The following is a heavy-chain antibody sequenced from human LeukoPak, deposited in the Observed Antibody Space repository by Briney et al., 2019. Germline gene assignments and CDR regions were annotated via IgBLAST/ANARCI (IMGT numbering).Heavy chain of an antibody. CDR1: GFTFSSYS. CDR3: AKVRGGGIAFDI. J-gene: IGHJ3*02. CDR2: ISGSGGST. D-gene: IGHD3-16*01. Sequence: GGSLRLSCAASGFTFSSYSMTWVRQAPGKGLEWVSAISGSGGSTYYADSVKGRFTISRDNSKNTLYLQMNSLRAEDTAVYYCAKVRGGGIAFDIWGQGTMVTVSS. V-gene: IGHV3-23*01.